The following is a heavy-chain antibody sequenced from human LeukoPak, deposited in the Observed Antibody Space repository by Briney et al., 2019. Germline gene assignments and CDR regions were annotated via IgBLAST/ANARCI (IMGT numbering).Heavy chain of an antibody. CDR3: ASGSFGKFDY. Sequence: PGGSLRLSCAASGFTFSSYSMNWVRQAPGKGLEWVSSISGGSTYIYYTDSVKGRFTISRDNAKNSLYLQMNSLRAEDTAVYYCASGSFGKFDYWGQGTLVTVSS. J-gene: IGHJ4*02. V-gene: IGHV3-21*01. CDR2: ISGGSTYI. D-gene: IGHD2-15*01. CDR1: GFTFSSYS.